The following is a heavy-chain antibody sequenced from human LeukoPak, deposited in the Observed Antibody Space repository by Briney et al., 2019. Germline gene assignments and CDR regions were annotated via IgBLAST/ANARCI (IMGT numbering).Heavy chain of an antibody. V-gene: IGHV3-73*01. CDR2: IRSKANSYAT. J-gene: IGHJ6*03. D-gene: IGHD2-15*01. Sequence: GGSLRLSCAASGFTFSGSAMHWVRQASGKGLEWVGRIRSKANSYATAYAASVKGRFTISRDDSKNTAYLQMNSLKTEDTAVYYCTKLGSVRAGRYCSGGSCYPQNYMDVWGKGTTVTVSS. CDR3: TKLGSVRAGRYCSGGSCYPQNYMDV. CDR1: GFTFSGSA.